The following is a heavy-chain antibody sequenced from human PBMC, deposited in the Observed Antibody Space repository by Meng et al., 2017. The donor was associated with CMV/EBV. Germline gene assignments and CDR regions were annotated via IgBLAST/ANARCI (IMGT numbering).Heavy chain of an antibody. D-gene: IGHD6-13*01. V-gene: IGHV5-51*01. J-gene: IGHJ6*02. CDR2: IYPGDSDT. CDR3: ARRLAAAEGTSFSYYGMDV. CDR1: GYKFSDYW. Sequence: GESLKISCKGSGYKFSDYWIAWVRQMPGKGLEWMGIIYPGDSDTRYSPSFQGQVTISADKSISTAYLQWSSLKASDTAMYYCARRLAAAEGTSFSYYGMDVWGQGTTVTVSS.